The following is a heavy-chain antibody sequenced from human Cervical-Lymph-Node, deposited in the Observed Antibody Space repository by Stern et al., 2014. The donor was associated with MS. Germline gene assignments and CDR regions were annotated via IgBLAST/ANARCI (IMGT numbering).Heavy chain of an antibody. CDR1: GYSVSPNY. Sequence: VQLVQSGGGLIQPGGSLRLSCAVSGYSVSPNYMSWIRQAPGKGLEWVSGIYSGGSTYHADSVRGRFTISRDNARNTLSLQMDSLRAEDTAVYYCARDSYDTRGYSHWGQGTLVTVSS. D-gene: IGHD3-22*01. V-gene: IGHV3-53*01. J-gene: IGHJ4*02. CDR2: IYSGGST. CDR3: ARDSYDTRGYSH.